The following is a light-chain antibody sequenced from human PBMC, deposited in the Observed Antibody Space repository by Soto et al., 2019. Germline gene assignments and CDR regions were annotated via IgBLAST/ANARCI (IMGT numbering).Light chain of an antibody. V-gene: IGKV1-39*01. CDR2: GAS. CDR3: QQTFTSPIT. Sequence: DVQMTQSPSSLSASVGDRVIINSRASHSISSYVNWYQQKPGKGPNXLINGASTLPSGVPSRFSGSGSGTDFALTISSLQPEDFATYYCQQTFTSPITFGQGTRLEIK. CDR1: HSISSY. J-gene: IGKJ5*01.